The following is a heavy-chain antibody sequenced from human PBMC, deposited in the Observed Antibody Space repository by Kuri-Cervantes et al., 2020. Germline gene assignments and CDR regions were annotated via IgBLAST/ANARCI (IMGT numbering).Heavy chain of an antibody. J-gene: IGHJ4*02. D-gene: IGHD5-18*01. Sequence: GESLKISCAASGFTFSSYAMHWVRQAPGEGLEYVSAISSNGGSTYYANSVKGRFTISRDNSKNTLYLQMGSLRAEDMAVYYCARGRWIQLWARKYYFDYWGQGTLVTVSS. CDR1: GFTFSSYA. CDR3: ARGRWIQLWARKYYFDY. V-gene: IGHV3-64*01. CDR2: ISSNGGST.